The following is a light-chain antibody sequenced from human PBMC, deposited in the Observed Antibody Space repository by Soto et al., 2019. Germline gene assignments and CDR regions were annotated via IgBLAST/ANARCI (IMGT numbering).Light chain of an antibody. Sequence: EIVLAQSQGTLSVSPGERATLSCRASQSVSSSLAWYQLKPGQAPSLLIYGASTRATGVTARFRGGGSGTEFTLTISSLQSEDSAVYYCQQYHKWPPITFGQGTRLEIK. CDR3: QQYHKWPPIT. J-gene: IGKJ5*01. CDR2: GAS. V-gene: IGKV3-15*01. CDR1: QSVSSS.